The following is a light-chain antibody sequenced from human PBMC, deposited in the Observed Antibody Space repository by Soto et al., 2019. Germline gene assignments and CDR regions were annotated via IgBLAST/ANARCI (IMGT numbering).Light chain of an antibody. CDR3: QQYNDRPPLT. J-gene: IGKJ4*01. Sequence: ETVMTQSPVTLSLTPGDRATLSCRASHSVRSNLAWYQQKPGQPPRLLIYAASTRATGIPGRFSGSGSGTEFTLTISSLQSEDSAVYYCQQYNDRPPLTFGGGTKVEIK. CDR2: AAS. CDR1: HSVRSN. V-gene: IGKV3-15*01.